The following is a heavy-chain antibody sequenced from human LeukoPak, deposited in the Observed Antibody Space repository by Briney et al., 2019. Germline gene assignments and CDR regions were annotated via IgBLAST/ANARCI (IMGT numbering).Heavy chain of an antibody. Sequence: ASVKVSCKASGYDFTSVGIIWVRQAPGQGLEWMGWISADNGNTNYAQKLQDRVTMTTDTSTSTAYMELRSLRSDDTALYYCARVIPQGPYYYHGMDVWGQGTTVTVSS. V-gene: IGHV1-18*01. J-gene: IGHJ6*02. CDR2: ISADNGNT. CDR3: ARVIPQGPYYYHGMDV. D-gene: IGHD3-16*01. CDR1: GYDFTSVG.